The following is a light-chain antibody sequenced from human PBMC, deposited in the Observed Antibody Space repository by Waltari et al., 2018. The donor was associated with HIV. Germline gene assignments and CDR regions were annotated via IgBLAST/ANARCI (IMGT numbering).Light chain of an antibody. Sequence: QSALTQPRSMSGSPGQSVTIPCTGTRSDVGGYNYVSWYQQHPGKAPKLMIYDVSKRPSGVPDRFSGSKSGNTASLTISGLQAEDEADYYCCSYAGSYTPWVFGGGTKLTVL. CDR3: CSYAGSYTPWV. J-gene: IGLJ3*02. CDR1: RSDVGGYNY. V-gene: IGLV2-11*01. CDR2: DVS.